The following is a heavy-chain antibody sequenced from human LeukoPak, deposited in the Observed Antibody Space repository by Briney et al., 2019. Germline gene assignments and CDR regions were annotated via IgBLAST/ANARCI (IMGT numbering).Heavy chain of an antibody. J-gene: IGHJ4*02. CDR3: AKVSGYDFQNPLYYFDY. CDR1: GFTFDDYA. D-gene: IGHD5-12*01. Sequence: LRLSCAASGFTFDDYAMHWVRQAPGKGLEWVSGISWNSGSIGYADSVKGRFTISRDNAKNSLYLQMNSLRAEDTALYYCAKVSGYDFQNPLYYFDYWGQGTLVTVSS. CDR2: ISWNSGSI. V-gene: IGHV3-9*01.